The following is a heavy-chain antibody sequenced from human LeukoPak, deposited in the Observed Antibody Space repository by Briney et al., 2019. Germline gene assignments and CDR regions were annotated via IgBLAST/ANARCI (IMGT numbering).Heavy chain of an antibody. Sequence: KPGGSLRLSCAASGFTFSDYYMSWIRQAPGKGLEWVSYISSSGSTIYYADSVKGRFTISRDNAKNSLYLQMNSLRAEDTAVYYCARVRRGDYVWGSYRYSLDAFDIWGQGTMVTVSS. J-gene: IGHJ3*02. V-gene: IGHV3-11*01. CDR3: ARVRRGDYVWGSYRYSLDAFDI. CDR2: ISSSGSTI. D-gene: IGHD3-16*02. CDR1: GFTFSDYY.